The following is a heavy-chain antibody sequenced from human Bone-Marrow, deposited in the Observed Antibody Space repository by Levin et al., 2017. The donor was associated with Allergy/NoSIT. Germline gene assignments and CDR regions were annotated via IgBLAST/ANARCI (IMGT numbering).Heavy chain of an antibody. Sequence: GGSLRLSCAASGFTFSSYSMNWVRQAPGKGLEWVSSISSSSSYIYYADSVKGRFTISRDNAKNSLYLQMNSLRAEDTAVYYCARFFYGSGSYRPGVYFDYWGQGTLVTVSS. CDR2: ISSSSSYI. CDR1: GFTFSSYS. D-gene: IGHD3-10*01. CDR3: ARFFYGSGSYRPGVYFDY. V-gene: IGHV3-21*01. J-gene: IGHJ4*02.